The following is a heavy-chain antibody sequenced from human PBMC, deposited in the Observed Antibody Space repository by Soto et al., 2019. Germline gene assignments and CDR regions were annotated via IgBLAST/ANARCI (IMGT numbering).Heavy chain of an antibody. V-gene: IGHV5-10-1*01. CDR3: ARGVGYCSSTSCEPLDY. Sequence: GESLKISCNGSGYSFTSYWISWVRQMPGKGLEWMGRIDPSDSYTNYSPSFQGHVTISADKSISTAYLQWSSLKASDTAMYYCARGVGYCSSTSCEPLDYWGQGTLVTVSS. J-gene: IGHJ4*02. D-gene: IGHD2-2*01. CDR1: GYSFTSYW. CDR2: IDPSDSYT.